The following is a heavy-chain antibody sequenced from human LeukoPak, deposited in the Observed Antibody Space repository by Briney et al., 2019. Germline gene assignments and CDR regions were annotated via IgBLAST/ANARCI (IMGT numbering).Heavy chain of an antibody. Sequence: AGGSLRLSCAAAGFTFSSYAMSWVRQAPGKGLEWVSAISGSGGSTYYADSVKGRFTISRDNSKNTLYLQMNRLRAEDTAVYYCAKLIAVGDYDYWGQGTLVTVSS. CDR3: AKLIAVGDYDY. CDR1: GFTFSSYA. J-gene: IGHJ4*02. D-gene: IGHD3-10*01. V-gene: IGHV3-23*01. CDR2: ISGSGGST.